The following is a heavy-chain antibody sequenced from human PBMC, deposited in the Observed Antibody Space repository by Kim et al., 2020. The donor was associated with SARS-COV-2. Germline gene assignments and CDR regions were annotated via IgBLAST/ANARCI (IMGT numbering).Heavy chain of an antibody. Sequence: GESLKISCKGSGYSFTSYWISWVRQMPGKGLEWMGRIDPSDSYTNYSPSFQGHVTISADKSISTAYLQWSSLKASDTAMYYCAGSPSILNWFDPWGQGTLVTVSS. J-gene: IGHJ5*02. CDR3: AGSPSILNWFDP. CDR2: IDPSDSYT. CDR1: GYSFTSYW. D-gene: IGHD3-3*02. V-gene: IGHV5-10-1*01.